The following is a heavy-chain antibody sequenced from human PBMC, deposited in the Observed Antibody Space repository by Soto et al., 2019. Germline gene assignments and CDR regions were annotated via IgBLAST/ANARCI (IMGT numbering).Heavy chain of an antibody. V-gene: IGHV3-64D*08. CDR2: ISSNGGST. J-gene: IGHJ4*02. CDR3: VKWESPQYYYDSSGPYYFDY. CDR1: GFTFSSYA. D-gene: IGHD3-22*01. Sequence: GGSLRLSCSASGFTFSSYAMHWVRQAPGKGLEYVSAISSNGGSTYYADSVKGRFTISRDNSKNTLYLQMSSLRAEDTAVYYCVKWESPQYYYDSSGPYYFDYWGQGTLVTVSS.